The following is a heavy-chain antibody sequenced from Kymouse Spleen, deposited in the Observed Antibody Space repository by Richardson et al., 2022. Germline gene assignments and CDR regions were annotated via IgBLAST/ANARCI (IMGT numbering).Heavy chain of an antibody. V-gene: IGHV4-34*01. Sequence: QVQLQQWGAGLLKPSETLSLTCAVYGGSFSGYYWSWIRQPPGKGLEWIGEINHSGSTNYNPSLKSRVTISVDTSKNQFSLKLSSVTAADTAVYYCARAVVVVAATLFDYWGQGTLVTVSS. CDR1: GGSFSGYY. CDR2: INHSGST. J-gene: IGHJ4*02. D-gene: IGHD2-15*01. CDR3: ARAVVVVAATLFDY.